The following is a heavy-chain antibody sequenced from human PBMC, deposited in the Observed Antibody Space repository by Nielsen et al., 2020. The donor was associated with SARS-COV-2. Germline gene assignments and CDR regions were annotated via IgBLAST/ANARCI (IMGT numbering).Heavy chain of an antibody. D-gene: IGHD6-13*01. J-gene: IGHJ4*02. Sequence: SVKVSCKASGGTFSSYAISWVRQAPGQGLEWMGRIIPILGIANYAQKFQGRVTITADKSTSTAYMELSSLRSEDTAVYYCAREVEQQLGQTFFDYWGQGTLVTVSS. CDR3: AREVEQQLGQTFFDY. CDR1: GGTFSSYA. CDR2: IIPILGIA. V-gene: IGHV1-69*04.